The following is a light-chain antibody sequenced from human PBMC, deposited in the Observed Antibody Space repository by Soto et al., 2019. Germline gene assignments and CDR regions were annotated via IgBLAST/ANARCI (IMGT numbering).Light chain of an antibody. J-gene: IGKJ1*01. CDR3: QQYNSYWT. CDR1: HSISSW. V-gene: IGKV1-5*01. Sequence: DIEMTQSPSTLSASLGDRVTITCRASHSISSWFAWYQQKPGKAPNLLIYDASTLESGVPSRLSGSGSGTEFTLTISSLQPDDFATYYCQQYNSYWTFGQGTKVDIK. CDR2: DAS.